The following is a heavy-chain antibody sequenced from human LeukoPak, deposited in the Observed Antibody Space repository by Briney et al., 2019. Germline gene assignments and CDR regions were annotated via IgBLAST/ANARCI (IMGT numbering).Heavy chain of an antibody. J-gene: IGHJ4*02. CDR2: TYYRSKWYS. Sequence: SQTLSLTCVISGDIVSSKSSAWNWIRQSPSRGLEWLGRTYYRSKWYSKYELSVQSPIIIKPDISKNQFSLQLNSVTPEDTAVYYCARGYYYGSGSYSFDYWGQGTLVTVSS. V-gene: IGHV6-1*01. D-gene: IGHD3-10*01. CDR1: GDIVSSKSSA. CDR3: ARGYYYGSGSYSFDY.